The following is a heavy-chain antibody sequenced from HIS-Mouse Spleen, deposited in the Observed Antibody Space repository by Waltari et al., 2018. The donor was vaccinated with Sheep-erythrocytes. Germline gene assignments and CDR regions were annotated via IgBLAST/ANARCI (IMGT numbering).Heavy chain of an antibody. CDR2: IYYSGGT. CDR3: ARLYYYDSSGYYFDY. J-gene: IGHJ4*02. D-gene: IGHD3-22*01. Sequence: QLQLQESGPGLVKPSETLSLTCTVSGGSISSSSYYWGWIRQPPGKGLEWIGSIYYSGGTYYNPSLKSRVTISVDTSKNQFSLKMSAVTAADTAVYYCARLYYYDSSGYYFDYWGQGTLVTVSS. CDR1: GGSISSSSYY. V-gene: IGHV4-39*01.